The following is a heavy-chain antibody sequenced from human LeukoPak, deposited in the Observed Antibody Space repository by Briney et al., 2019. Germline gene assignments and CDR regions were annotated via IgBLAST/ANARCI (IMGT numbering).Heavy chain of an antibody. CDR3: ARTGSYWGSNWFDP. D-gene: IGHD2-8*02. V-gene: IGHV4-34*01. CDR1: GFTFGSYS. CDR2: INHSGST. Sequence: GSLRLSCAASGFTFGSYSMNWVRQPPGKGLEWIGEINHSGSTNYNPSLESRVTISVDTSKNQFSLNLTSVTAADTAVYYCARTGSYWGSNWFDPWGQGTLVTVSS. J-gene: IGHJ5*02.